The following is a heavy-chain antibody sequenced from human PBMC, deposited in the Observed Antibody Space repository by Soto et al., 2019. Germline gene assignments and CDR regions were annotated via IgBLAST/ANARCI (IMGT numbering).Heavy chain of an antibody. CDR3: ARDIVVVPAAIGYPYYYYYGMDV. CDR1: GFTFSDYY. J-gene: IGHJ6*02. D-gene: IGHD2-2*01. CDR2: ISSSSSYT. V-gene: IGHV3-11*06. Sequence: GGSLRLSCAASGFTFSDYYMSWIRQAPGKGLEWVSYISSSSSYTNYADSVKGRFTISRDNAKNSLYLQMNSLRAEDTAVYYCARDIVVVPAAIGYPYYYYYGMDVWGQGTTVTVSS.